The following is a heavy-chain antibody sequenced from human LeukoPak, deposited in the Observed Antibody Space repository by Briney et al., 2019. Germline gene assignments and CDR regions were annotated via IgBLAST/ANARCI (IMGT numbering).Heavy chain of an antibody. V-gene: IGHV4-59*01. CDR1: GGSISSYY. CDR3: ARGASTTWPGNFDY. D-gene: IGHD1-14*01. Sequence: SETLSLTCTVSGGSISSYYWRWIRQPPGKGLEWIGYIYYSGSTNYNPSLKSRVTISVDTSKNQFSLKLSSVTAADTAVYYCARGASTTWPGNFDYWGQGTLVTVSS. J-gene: IGHJ4*02. CDR2: IYYSGST.